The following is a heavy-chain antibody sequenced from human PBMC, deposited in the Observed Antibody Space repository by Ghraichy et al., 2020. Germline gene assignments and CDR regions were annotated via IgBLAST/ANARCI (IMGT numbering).Heavy chain of an antibody. CDR2: INPNSGGT. D-gene: IGHD1-20*01. J-gene: IGHJ3*02. V-gene: IGHV1-2*02. CDR3: ARARPNWNDDIGAFDI. CDR1: GYTFTGYY. Sequence: VSVKVSCKASGYTFTGYYMHWVRQAPGQGLEWMGWINPNSGGTNYAQKFQGRVTMTRDTSISTAYMELSRLRSDDTAVYYCARARPNWNDDIGAFDIWGQGTMVTVSS.